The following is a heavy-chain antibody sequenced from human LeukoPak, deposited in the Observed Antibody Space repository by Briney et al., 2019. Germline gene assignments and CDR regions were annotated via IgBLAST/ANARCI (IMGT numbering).Heavy chain of an antibody. V-gene: IGHV4-34*01. CDR1: GGSFSGYY. CDR3: ARGRRRPAAAGTIINY. CDR2: INHSGST. J-gene: IGHJ4*02. Sequence: SETLSLTCAVYGGSFSGYYWSWIRHPPGKGLEWIGEINHSGSTNYNPSLKSRVTISVDTSKNQFSLKLSSVTAAGTAVYYCARGRRRPAAAGTIINYWGQGTLVTVSS. D-gene: IGHD6-13*01.